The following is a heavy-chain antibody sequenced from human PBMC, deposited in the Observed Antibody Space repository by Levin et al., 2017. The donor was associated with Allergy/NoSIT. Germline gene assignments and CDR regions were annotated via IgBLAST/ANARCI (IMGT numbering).Heavy chain of an antibody. CDR2: IKGDGTTT. J-gene: IGHJ5*02. V-gene: IGHV3-74*01. CDR1: GFTFSSYW. CDR3: ARSDWFDP. Sequence: GESLKISCAASGFTFSSYWMHWVRQAPGEGLVWVSRIKGDGTTTSYADSVKGRFTISRDNAKNTLYLQMNSLRAEDTAVYYCARSDWFDPWGQGTLVTVS.